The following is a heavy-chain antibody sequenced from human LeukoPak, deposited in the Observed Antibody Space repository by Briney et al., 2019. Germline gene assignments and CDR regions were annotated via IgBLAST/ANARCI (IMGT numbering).Heavy chain of an antibody. D-gene: IGHD7-27*01. CDR1: GFTFSSYA. Sequence: AGSLRLSCAASGFTFSSYAMSWVRQAPGKGLEWVSTITGGGENTYYADSVRGRFTISRDNSKTTRHLQMNGLRAEDTAVYYCAKVLTGSQDYWGQGTLVTVSS. CDR2: ITGGGENT. J-gene: IGHJ4*02. V-gene: IGHV3-23*01. CDR3: AKVLTGSQDY.